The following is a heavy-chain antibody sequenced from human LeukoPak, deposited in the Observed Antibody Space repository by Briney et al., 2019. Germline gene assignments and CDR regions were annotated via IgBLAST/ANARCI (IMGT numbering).Heavy chain of an antibody. D-gene: IGHD3-16*01. Sequence: GGSLRLSCAASGFTFTTFAMTWVRQAPGKGLEWISGISGSGDNRYYIDSVKGRFIISRDNSRNTLYLQMNSLSAEDTAIYSFTNTLLRSYSTAKSRGLGSSDYWGQGTLVTVSS. CDR2: ISGSGDNR. CDR3: TNTLLRSYSTAKSRGLGSSDY. J-gene: IGHJ4*02. CDR1: GFTFTTFA. V-gene: IGHV3-23*01.